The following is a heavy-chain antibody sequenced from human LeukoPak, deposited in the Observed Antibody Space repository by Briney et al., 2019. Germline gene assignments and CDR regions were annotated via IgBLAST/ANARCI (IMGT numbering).Heavy chain of an antibody. CDR1: GFSLSTSRAV. CDR3: AHSPPMVRGVIIFGGGWFDP. J-gene: IGHJ5*02. CDR2: VYWDDDK. D-gene: IGHD3-10*01. V-gene: IGHV2-5*02. Sequence: ESGPTLVKPTQTLTLSCTFAGFSLSTSRAVLGWIHQRPGTALVRLALVYWDDDKRYSPSLKSRLTITKDSSKNQVVLTMTNMDPVDTATYYCAHSPPMVRGVIIFGGGWFDPWGQGTLVTVSS.